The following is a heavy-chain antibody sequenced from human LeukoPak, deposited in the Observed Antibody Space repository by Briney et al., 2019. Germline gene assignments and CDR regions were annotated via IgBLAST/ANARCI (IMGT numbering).Heavy chain of an antibody. CDR1: EFTFNSYA. Sequence: GGSLRLSCAASEFTFNSYAMSWVRQAPGKGLEWVSTIRGCGGAALYADSVKGRFTISRDTSRSAVYVEMTSLRAEDTAVYYCARRANSPMNYAFDIWGQGTVVTVSS. V-gene: IGHV3-23*01. CDR3: ARRANSPMNYAFDI. J-gene: IGHJ3*02. D-gene: IGHD4/OR15-4a*01. CDR2: IRGCGGAA.